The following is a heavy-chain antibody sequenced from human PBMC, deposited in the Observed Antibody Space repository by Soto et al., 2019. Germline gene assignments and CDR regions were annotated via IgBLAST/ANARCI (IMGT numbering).Heavy chain of an antibody. J-gene: IGHJ4*02. CDR2: INSDGGST. CDR1: GFTFSSYW. D-gene: IGHD2-2*01. V-gene: IGHV3-74*01. CDR3: ARSSSTRCFL. Sequence: EVQLVESGGGLVQPGGSLRLSCAASGFTFSSYWMHWVRQVPGKGLVWVARINSDGGSTSYADSVKGRFAISRDNAKITLYLQMNSLRAEDTSVYYCARSSSTRCFLWGQGTLVAVSS.